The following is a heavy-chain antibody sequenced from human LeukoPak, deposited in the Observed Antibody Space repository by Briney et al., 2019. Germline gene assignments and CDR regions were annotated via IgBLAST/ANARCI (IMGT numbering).Heavy chain of an antibody. J-gene: IGHJ4*02. CDR2: ISSSSSTI. CDR3: ARPYSSSWGRFDY. V-gene: IGHV3-48*02. CDR1: GFTFSSSS. Sequence: AGGSLRLSCAASGFTFSSSSMNWVRQAPGKGLEWVSYISSSSSTIYYADSVEGRFTISRDNAKNSLYLQMNSLRDEDTAVYYCARPYSSSWGRFDYWGQGTLVTVSS. D-gene: IGHD6-13*01.